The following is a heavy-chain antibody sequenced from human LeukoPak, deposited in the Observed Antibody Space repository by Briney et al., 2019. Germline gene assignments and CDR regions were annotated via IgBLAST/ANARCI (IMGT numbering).Heavy chain of an antibody. V-gene: IGHV6-1*01. CDR2: TYYRSKWYS. Sequence: SQTLSLTCVISGDSVSSNSAAWNWIRQSPSRGLEWLGRTYYRSKWYSYSAVSVKSRIIINPDTSKNQFSLQPNSVTPEDTAVYYCARITYGDNHFDIWGQGTMVTVSS. D-gene: IGHD4-23*01. CDR3: ARITYGDNHFDI. CDR1: GDSVSSNSAA. J-gene: IGHJ3*02.